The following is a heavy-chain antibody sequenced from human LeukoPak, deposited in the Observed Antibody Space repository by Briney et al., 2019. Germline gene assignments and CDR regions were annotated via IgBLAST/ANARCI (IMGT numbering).Heavy chain of an antibody. CDR3: AKDITTVVTPHYFDY. CDR2: ISWNGGGI. CDR1: GFTFDDYA. V-gene: IGHV3-9*01. D-gene: IGHD4-23*01. J-gene: IGHJ4*02. Sequence: GGSLRLSCAASGFTFDDYAMHWVRHAPGKGLEWVSGISWNGGGIGYADSVKGRFTISRDNAKNSLYLQMNSLRAEDTALYYCAKDITTVVTPHYFDYWGQGTLVTVSS.